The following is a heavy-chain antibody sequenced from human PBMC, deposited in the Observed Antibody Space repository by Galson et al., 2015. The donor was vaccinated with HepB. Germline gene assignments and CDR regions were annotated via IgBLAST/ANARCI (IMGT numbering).Heavy chain of an antibody. J-gene: IGHJ6*02. CDR1: GFTFSSYA. D-gene: IGHD4-17*01. CDR3: AKFPTVTPLVVMDV. Sequence: SLRLSCAASGFTFSSYAMSWVRQAPGKGLEWVSAISGSGGSTYYADSVKGRFTISRDNSKNTLYLQMNSLRAEDTGVYYCAKFPTVTPLVVMDVWGQGTTVTVSS. V-gene: IGHV3-23*01. CDR2: ISGSGGST.